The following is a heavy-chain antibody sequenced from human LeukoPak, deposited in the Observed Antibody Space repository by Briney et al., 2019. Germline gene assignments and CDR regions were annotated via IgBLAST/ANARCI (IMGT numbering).Heavy chain of an antibody. Sequence: PGGSLRLSCAASGFTFSDHYMDWVRQAPGKGLEWVGRIRNKLNSYFLEYAASVKGRFTISRDDSKNSLYLQMNSLKTEDTAVYYCARGGLSFAGSQLGYWGQGTLVTVSS. CDR3: ARGGLSFAGSQLGY. CDR2: IRNKLNSYFL. J-gene: IGHJ4*02. V-gene: IGHV3-72*01. D-gene: IGHD1-26*01. CDR1: GFTFSDHY.